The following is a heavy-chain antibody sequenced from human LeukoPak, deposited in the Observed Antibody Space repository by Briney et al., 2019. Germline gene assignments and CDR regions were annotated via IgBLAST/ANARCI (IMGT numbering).Heavy chain of an antibody. CDR1: GYSISRGYY. CDR3: ARAGWIITSGIDY. J-gene: IGHJ4*02. CDR2: IYHTGST. V-gene: IGHV4-38-2*01. Sequence: SETLSLTCGVSGYSISRGYYWAWIRQPPGKGLEWIGTIYHTGSTYYTPSLGSRVTISVDTSKNEFSLNLNSVTAADTAVYYCARAGWIITSGIDYWGQGALVTGSS. D-gene: IGHD3-10*01.